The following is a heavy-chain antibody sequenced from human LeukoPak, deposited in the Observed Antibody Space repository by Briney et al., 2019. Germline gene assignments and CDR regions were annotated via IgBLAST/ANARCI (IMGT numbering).Heavy chain of an antibody. CDR2: VYYNGNT. V-gene: IGHV4-59*01. D-gene: IGHD3/OR15-3a*01. CDR3: ARGPLSSRTTWTCFDP. Sequence: SETLSLTCTVSGGSISPYYWTWLRQPPGKGLEWLGYVYYNGNTNYNPSLKSRITISVDTSKNQFSLRLKSVTAADTAVYYCARGPLSSRTTWTCFDPWGQGTLVTVSS. J-gene: IGHJ5*02. CDR1: GGSISPYY.